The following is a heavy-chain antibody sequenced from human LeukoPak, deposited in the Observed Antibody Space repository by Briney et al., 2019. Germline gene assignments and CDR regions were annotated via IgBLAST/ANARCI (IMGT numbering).Heavy chain of an antibody. D-gene: IGHD2-15*01. CDR1: GFTFSSYA. J-gene: IGHJ4*02. CDR3: ATGYLSNVDY. Sequence: GGSLRLSCAASGFTFSSYAMSWVPQAPVKGLECVSAISGSGGSTYYADSVKGRFTISRDNSKNTLYLQMNGLRAEHTAVYSCATGYLSNVDYWGQGPVVTVSS. CDR2: ISGSGGST. V-gene: IGHV3-23*01.